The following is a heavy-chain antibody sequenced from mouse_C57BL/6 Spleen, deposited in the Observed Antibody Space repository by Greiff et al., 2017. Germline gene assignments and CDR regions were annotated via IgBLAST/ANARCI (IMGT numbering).Heavy chain of an antibody. V-gene: IGHV1-55*01. Sequence: VQLQQPGAELVKPGASVKMSCKASGYTFTSYWITWVKQRPGQGLEWIGDIYPGSGSTNYNEKFKSKATLTVDTSSSTAYMQLSSLTSEDSAVYYCARWGGNYGWYFDVWGTGTTVTVSS. CDR3: ARWGGNYGWYFDV. D-gene: IGHD2-1*01. J-gene: IGHJ1*03. CDR2: IYPGSGST. CDR1: GYTFTSYW.